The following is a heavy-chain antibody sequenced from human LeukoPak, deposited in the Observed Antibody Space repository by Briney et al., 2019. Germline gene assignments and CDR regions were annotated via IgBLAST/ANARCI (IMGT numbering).Heavy chain of an antibody. D-gene: IGHD3-10*01. V-gene: IGHV3-30*03. CDR2: ISYDGSNK. Sequence: GGSLRLSCAASGFTFGNYGMHWVRQTPGTGLEWVTLISYDGSNKYYADSVKGRVTISRDNAKNTLYLQMNSLRDEDTAVFFCARGHYGPDYWGQGTVVTVSS. CDR3: ARGHYGPDY. J-gene: IGHJ4*02. CDR1: GFTFGNYG.